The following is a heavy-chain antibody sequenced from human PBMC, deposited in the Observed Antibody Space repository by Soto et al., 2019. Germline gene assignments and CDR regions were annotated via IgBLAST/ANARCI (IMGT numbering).Heavy chain of an antibody. CDR1: GYTFTSYA. D-gene: IGHD2-8*01. J-gene: IGHJ4*02. Sequence: ASVKVSCKASGYTFTSYAMHWVRQAPGQRLEWMGWINAGNGNTKYSQKFQGRVTITRDTSASTAYMELSSLRSEDTAVYYCAREAPLNGVEVFDYWGQGTLVTVSS. CDR2: INAGNGNT. V-gene: IGHV1-3*01. CDR3: AREAPLNGVEVFDY.